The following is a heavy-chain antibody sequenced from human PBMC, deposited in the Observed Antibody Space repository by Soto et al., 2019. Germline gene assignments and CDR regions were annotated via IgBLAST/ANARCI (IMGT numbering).Heavy chain of an antibody. CDR1: GEFFGGYY. V-gene: IGHV4-34*01. Sequence: QVQLQQWGAGLLKPSETLSLTCAVHGEFFGGYYWSWVRQPPGKGLEWIGNINHSGSTQYNPSLKTRVTISADTSKGHFSLKGASVTVADTAVYYCARGNPGYYYYYMDVWGEGATVTVSS. CDR3: ARGNPGYYYYYMDV. J-gene: IGHJ6*03. CDR2: INHSGST.